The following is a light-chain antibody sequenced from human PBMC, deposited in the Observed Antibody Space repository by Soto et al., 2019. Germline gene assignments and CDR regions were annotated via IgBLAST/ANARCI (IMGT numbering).Light chain of an antibody. J-gene: IGKJ1*01. Sequence: DIQMTQSPSTLSASVGDRVTITCRASQSISSWLAWYQQKPGKAPKLLIYDASSLESGVPSRFSGSGSGTEFTLTLSSLQPDDFATYYCQQYNSYVFGQGTKVEIK. V-gene: IGKV1-5*01. CDR3: QQYNSYV. CDR2: DAS. CDR1: QSISSW.